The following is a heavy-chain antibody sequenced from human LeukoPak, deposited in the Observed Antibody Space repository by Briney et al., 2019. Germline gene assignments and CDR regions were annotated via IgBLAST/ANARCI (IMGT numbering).Heavy chain of an antibody. V-gene: IGHV1-3*01. CDR1: GYTFTNYA. CDR2: INPGNGDT. D-gene: IGHD2-15*01. Sequence: ASVKVSCKGSGYTFTNYAVHWVRQAPGQRLEWLGWINPGNGDTRYSQNFQGRVTVTSDTSAATAYVELNSLTSEDTAVYYCARERWHCRVNCYSVYYYALDVWGQGTTVTVSS. CDR3: ARERWHCRVNCYSVYYYALDV. J-gene: IGHJ6*02.